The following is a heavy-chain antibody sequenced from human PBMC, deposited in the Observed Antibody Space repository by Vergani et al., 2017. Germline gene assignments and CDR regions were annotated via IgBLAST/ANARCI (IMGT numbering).Heavy chain of an antibody. D-gene: IGHD3-10*01. V-gene: IGHV4-59*01. J-gene: IGHJ5*02. CDR1: GGSMSGYY. Sequence: QLRLQESGPGLVKPSETLSFPCSVSGGSMSGYYWSWIRQPPGKELEWIGYMYPSGSTNYNPSLETRVTISGDTSKNQFSLKLNSVTAADTAVYYCGRVADFYGLGSRLLDLWGQGILVTVSS. CDR3: GRVADFYGLGSRLLDL. CDR2: MYPSGST.